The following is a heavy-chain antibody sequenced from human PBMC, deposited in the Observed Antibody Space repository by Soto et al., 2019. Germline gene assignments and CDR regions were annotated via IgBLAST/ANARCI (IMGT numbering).Heavy chain of an antibody. J-gene: IGHJ4*02. CDR3: ARGGRYCSGGSCYSFLDY. D-gene: IGHD2-15*01. CDR2: IGTAGDT. Sequence: EVQLVESGGGLVQPGGSLRLSCAASGFTFSSYDMHWVRQATGKGLEWVSAIGTAGDTYYPGSVKGRFTISRENAKNSLYLQMNSLRAGDTAVYYCARGGRYCSGGSCYSFLDYWGQGTLVTVSS. V-gene: IGHV3-13*01. CDR1: GFTFSSYD.